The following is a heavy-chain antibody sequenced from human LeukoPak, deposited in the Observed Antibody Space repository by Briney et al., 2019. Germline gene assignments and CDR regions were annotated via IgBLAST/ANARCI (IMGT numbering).Heavy chain of an antibody. D-gene: IGHD3-22*01. CDR2: ISYDGSHK. V-gene: IGHV3-30*04. CDR3: ARGIYYDSSPSVPDY. J-gene: IGHJ4*02. CDR1: GFTFSSFA. Sequence: GGSLRLSCGASGFTFSSFAMPWVRQAPGKGQDWEAVISYDGSHKFYADSVKGRFTISRDNSKNTLYLQMNGLRDEDTSIYYCARGIYYDSSPSVPDYWGQGTLVSVSS.